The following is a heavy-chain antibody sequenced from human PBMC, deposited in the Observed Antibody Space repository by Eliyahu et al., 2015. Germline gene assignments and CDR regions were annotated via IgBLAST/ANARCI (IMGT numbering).Heavy chain of an antibody. CDR3: ARGPGSTYYYYYGMDV. V-gene: IGHV4-34*01. CDR1: GXXFSGYY. Sequence: QVQLQQWGAGLLKPSETLSLXCAXXGXXFSGYYWXWIRQPPGKGLEWIGEINHSGSTNYNPSLKSRVTISVDTSKNQFSLKLSSVTAADTAVYYCARGPGSTYYYYYGMDVWGQGTTVTVSS. J-gene: IGHJ6*02. CDR2: INHSGST.